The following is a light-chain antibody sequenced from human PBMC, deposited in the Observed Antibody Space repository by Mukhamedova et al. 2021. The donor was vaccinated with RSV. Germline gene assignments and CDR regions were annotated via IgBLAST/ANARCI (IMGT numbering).Light chain of an antibody. CDR3: QVWDGSSEHVV. J-gene: IGLJ3*02. CDR2: DES. CDR1: NIGGKS. V-gene: IGLV3-21*02. Sequence: GGNNIGGKSVHWYQQKPGQAPVLVVYDESDRPSGIPERFSGSNSGNTATLTISRVEAGDEADYYCQVWDGSSEHVVFGGGTKLTVL.